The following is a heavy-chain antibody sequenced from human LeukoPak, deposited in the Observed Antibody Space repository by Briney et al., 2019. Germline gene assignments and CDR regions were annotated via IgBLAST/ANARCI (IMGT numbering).Heavy chain of an antibody. CDR2: ISGSGGDT. CDR3: AKKGATTGDFDY. D-gene: IGHD1-26*01. J-gene: IGHJ4*02. V-gene: IGHV3-23*01. Sequence: GGSLRLSCAASGFTVNTNYMSWVRQAPGKGPEWVSAISGSGGDTYYADSVKGRFTISRDNSKNTLYLQMNSLRAEDTAVYYCAKKGATTGDFDYWGQGTLVTVSS. CDR1: GFTVNTNY.